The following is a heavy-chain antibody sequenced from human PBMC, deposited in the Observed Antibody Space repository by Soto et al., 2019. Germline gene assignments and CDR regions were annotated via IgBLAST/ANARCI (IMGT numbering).Heavy chain of an antibody. V-gene: IGHV1-18*01. CDR3: ARVTAYRISWSSDSWIDT. D-gene: IGHD2-21*01. Sequence: QVLLVQSGAAVKTPGASVKISCQASGYTFTNYGITWVRQTPGQGFEWMAWINPYNGNTNYAQNPQGRVTMTTDTPTTTVYTDLRSLSSAYTTVYYCARVTAYRISWSSDSWIDTWGQGTLVPIYS. J-gene: IGHJ5*02. CDR1: GYTFTNYG. CDR2: INPYNGNT.